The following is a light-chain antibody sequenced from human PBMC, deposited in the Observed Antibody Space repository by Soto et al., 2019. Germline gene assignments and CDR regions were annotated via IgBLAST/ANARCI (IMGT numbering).Light chain of an antibody. V-gene: IGLV1-51*01. CDR1: SSNIGGNS. J-gene: IGLJ1*01. CDR2: ADN. CDR3: GSWDSSLSAYV. Sequence: QSVMQQPPSVSAAPGQKVTLSCSGSSSNIGGNSVSWYQQLPGTAPKLLIYADNKRPSGIPDRFSGSKSGTSATLGITGFQTGDEADYYCGSWDSSLSAYVFGTGTKLTVL.